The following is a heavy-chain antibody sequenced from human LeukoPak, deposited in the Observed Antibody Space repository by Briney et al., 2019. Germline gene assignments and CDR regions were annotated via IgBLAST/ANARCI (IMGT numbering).Heavy chain of an antibody. V-gene: IGHV3-15*01. J-gene: IGHJ4*02. CDR1: GFTFSNAW. CDR3: TTEAYYDFWSGSTKRLLSPGAGYFDY. D-gene: IGHD3-3*01. CDR2: IKSKTDGGTT. Sequence: GGSLRLSCAASGFTFSNAWMSWVRQAPGKGLEWVGRIKSKTDGGTTDYAAPVKGRFTISRDDSKNTLYLQMNSLKTEDTAVYYCTTEAYYDFWSGSTKRLLSPGAGYFDYWGQGTLVTVSS.